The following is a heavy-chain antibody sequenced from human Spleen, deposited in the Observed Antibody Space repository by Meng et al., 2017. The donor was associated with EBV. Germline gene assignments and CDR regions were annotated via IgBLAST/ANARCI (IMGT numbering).Heavy chain of an antibody. D-gene: IGHD3-16*01. Sequence: QEYLVQSGAEVKKTGAAVKVSCQAFGGPSGTYSIAWVRQAPGRGLEGMGGIITLSGTPTYAQKFQGRLTITADPSTRTTYMELRGLTSDDTAIYYCARGHYDGYWGQGTLVTVSS. CDR2: IITLSGTP. V-gene: IGHV1-69*01. J-gene: IGHJ4*02. CDR1: GGPSGTYS. CDR3: ARGHYDGY.